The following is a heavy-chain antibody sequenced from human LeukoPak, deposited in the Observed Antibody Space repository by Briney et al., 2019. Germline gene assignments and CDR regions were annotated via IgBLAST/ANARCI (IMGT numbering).Heavy chain of an antibody. Sequence: SQTLSPTCAIFGDSVSSNSGAWNWIRQSPSRGLEWLGRAYYRSQWYNDYAFSVKGRIAINADTSKNHFSLQLNSVTPGDTAVYYCARGGTPYDFWSGYADYYYYYMDVWGKGTTVTVSS. J-gene: IGHJ6*03. D-gene: IGHD3-3*01. V-gene: IGHV6-1*01. CDR1: GDSVSSNSGA. CDR3: ARGGTPYDFWSGYADYYYYYMDV. CDR2: AYYRSQWYN.